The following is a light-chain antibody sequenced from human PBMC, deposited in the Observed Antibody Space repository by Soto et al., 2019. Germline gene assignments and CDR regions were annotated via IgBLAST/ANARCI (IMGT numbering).Light chain of an antibody. Sequence: EIVLTQSPGTLSLSPGERATLSCRASQSVSDNYLAWYQQKPGQAPRLLIYDASSRAAGIPDRISGSGSGTDFTLTISRLETEDFAVYFCQQYGSSPPTFGQGTKVEFK. CDR3: QQYGSSPPT. CDR1: QSVSDNY. J-gene: IGKJ1*01. CDR2: DAS. V-gene: IGKV3-20*01.